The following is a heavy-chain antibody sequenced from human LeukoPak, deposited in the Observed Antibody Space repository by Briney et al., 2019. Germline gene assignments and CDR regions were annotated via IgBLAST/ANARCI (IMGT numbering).Heavy chain of an antibody. CDR1: GFSLSTSGVG. J-gene: IGHJ3*02. V-gene: IGHV2-5*01. CDR3: AHRRKVLRFLEWLNSYDAFDI. CDR2: IYWNDDK. D-gene: IGHD3-3*01. Sequence: SGPTLVKPTQTLTLTCTFSGFSLSTSGVGVGWIRQPPGKALEWLALIYWNDDKRYSPSLKSRLTITKDTFKNQVVLTMTNMDPVDTATYYCAHRRKVLRFLEWLNSYDAFDIWGQGTMVTVSS.